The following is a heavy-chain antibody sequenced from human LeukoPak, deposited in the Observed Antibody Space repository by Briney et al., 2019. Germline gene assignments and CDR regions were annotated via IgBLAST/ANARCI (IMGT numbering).Heavy chain of an antibody. Sequence: SETLPLTCTVSGGSISSYYRSWIRQPPGKGLEWIGYIYYSGSTNYNPSLKSRVTISVDTSKNQFSLKLNSVTAADTAVYYCARGFMYGTFDYWGQGTLVTVSS. J-gene: IGHJ4*02. CDR3: ARGFMYGTFDY. D-gene: IGHD2-8*01. CDR2: IYYSGST. V-gene: IGHV4-59*01. CDR1: GGSISSYY.